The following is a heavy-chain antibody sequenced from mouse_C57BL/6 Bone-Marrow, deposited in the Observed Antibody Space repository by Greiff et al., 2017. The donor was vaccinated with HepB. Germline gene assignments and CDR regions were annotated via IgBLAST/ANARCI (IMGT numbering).Heavy chain of an antibody. Sequence: QVQLQQPGAELVKPGASVKLSCKASGYTFTSYWMQWVKQRPGQGLEWIGEIDPSDSYTNYNQKFKGKATLTVDTSSSTAYMQLSSLTSEDSAVYYCARSDYDYDGWFAYWGQGTLVTVSA. CDR1: GYTFTSYW. V-gene: IGHV1-50*01. D-gene: IGHD2-4*01. CDR2: IDPSDSYT. J-gene: IGHJ3*01. CDR3: ARSDYDYDGWFAY.